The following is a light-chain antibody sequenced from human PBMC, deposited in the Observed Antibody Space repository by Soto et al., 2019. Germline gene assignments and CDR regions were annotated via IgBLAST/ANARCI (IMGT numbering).Light chain of an antibody. Sequence: EEVMTQSPATLSVSAGERASLSCRASQSVSNSLAWYQQKPGQAPRLLIYDASTRATGIPARLSGSASGTEFTLTISSLQSEDSAVYYCQQYNQWPLTFGGGTKVDI. CDR1: QSVSNS. CDR2: DAS. CDR3: QQYNQWPLT. V-gene: IGKV3-15*01. J-gene: IGKJ4*01.